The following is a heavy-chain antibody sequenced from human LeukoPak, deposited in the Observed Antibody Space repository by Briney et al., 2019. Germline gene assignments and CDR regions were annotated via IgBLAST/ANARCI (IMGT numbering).Heavy chain of an antibody. J-gene: IGHJ4*02. Sequence: ASVKVSCKASEYTFTGHYMHWVRQAPGQGLEWMGWINPNSGGTNYAQKFQGRVTMTRDTSISTSYMELSRLRSDDTAVYYCARAWLRLNPYFDYWGQGTLVTVSS. CDR2: INPNSGGT. CDR3: ARAWLRLNPYFDY. D-gene: IGHD5-12*01. CDR1: EYTFTGHY. V-gene: IGHV1-2*02.